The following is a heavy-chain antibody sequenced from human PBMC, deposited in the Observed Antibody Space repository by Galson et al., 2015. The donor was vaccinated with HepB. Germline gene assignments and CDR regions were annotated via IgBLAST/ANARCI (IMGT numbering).Heavy chain of an antibody. V-gene: IGHV3-30-3*01. Sequence: SLRLSCAASGFTFSTYAMHWVRQAPGKGLEWVAVISHDGSNEYYLGSVKGRFTISRDNSKNTLYLQMNSLRTEDTAVYYCARDRSRISTNNNHFVYWGQGTLVTVSS. D-gene: IGHD5/OR15-5a*01. CDR3: ARDRSRISTNNNHFVY. CDR2: ISHDGSNE. CDR1: GFTFSTYA. J-gene: IGHJ4*02.